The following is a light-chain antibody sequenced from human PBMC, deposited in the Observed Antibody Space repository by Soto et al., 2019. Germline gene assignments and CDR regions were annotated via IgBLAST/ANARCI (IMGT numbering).Light chain of an antibody. Sequence: EIQMTQSPSILSVSVGARVTISCWASQSISSWLAWYQQKPGKAPNLLIFDASTLETGVPSRFSGSEAETEFTLTISGLQPDEFATYYCQQYNSYPWTFGQGTKVDIK. CDR1: QSISSW. J-gene: IGKJ1*01. V-gene: IGKV1-5*01. CDR3: QQYNSYPWT. CDR2: DAS.